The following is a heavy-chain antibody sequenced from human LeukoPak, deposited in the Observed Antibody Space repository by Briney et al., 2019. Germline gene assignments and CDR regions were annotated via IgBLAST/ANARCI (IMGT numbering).Heavy chain of an antibody. CDR1: GFTFSSYA. CDR2: ISGGGGST. D-gene: IGHD3-16*01. J-gene: IGHJ4*02. CDR3: AKGVGEFGFRFDS. V-gene: IGHV3-23*01. Sequence: GGSLRLSCAASGFTFSSYAMSWVRQAPGEGLEWVSVISGGGGSTYYADSLKGRFTISRDNSKSTLYLQMNSLTAADTAVYYCAKGVGEFGFRFDSWGQGTLVTVSS.